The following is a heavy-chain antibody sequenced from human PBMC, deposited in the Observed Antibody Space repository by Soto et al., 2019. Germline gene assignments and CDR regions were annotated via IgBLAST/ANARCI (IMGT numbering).Heavy chain of an antibody. CDR3: ARGTMVRGVTIDY. CDR2: IIPILGIA. V-gene: IGHV1-69*02. D-gene: IGHD3-10*01. Sequence: QVQLVQSGAEVKKPGSSVKVSCKASGGTFSSYTISRVRQAPGQGLEWMGRIIPILGIANYAQKFQGRVTITADKSTSTAYMELSSLGSEDTAVYYCARGTMVRGVTIDYWGQGTLVTVSS. J-gene: IGHJ4*02. CDR1: GGTFSSYT.